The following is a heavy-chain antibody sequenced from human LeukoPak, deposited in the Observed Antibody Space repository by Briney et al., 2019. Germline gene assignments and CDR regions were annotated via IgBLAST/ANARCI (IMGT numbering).Heavy chain of an antibody. D-gene: IGHD6-19*01. J-gene: IGHJ4*02. CDR3: ARILDSAWGELGY. CDR1: GFSFSSYG. Sequence: GGSLRLSCAGSGFSFSSYGMHWVRQAPGKGLEWMAFIRSDGSNKYYADSVKGRFTISKDNSKNTLYLQMNSLRAEDTAVYYCARILDSAWGELGYWGQGTLVTVSS. V-gene: IGHV3-30*02. CDR2: IRSDGSNK.